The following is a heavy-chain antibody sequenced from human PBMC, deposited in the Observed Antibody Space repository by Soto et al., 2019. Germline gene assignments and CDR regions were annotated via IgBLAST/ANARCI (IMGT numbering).Heavy chain of an antibody. Sequence: SLRLSCAASGFTFSSYGMHWVRQAPGKGLEWVAVISYDGSNKYYADSVKGRFTISRDNSKNTLYLQMNSLRAEDTAVYYCAKDTMVRGANQGYFDYWGQGTLVTVSS. CDR2: ISYDGSNK. V-gene: IGHV3-30*18. J-gene: IGHJ4*02. CDR1: GFTFSSYG. D-gene: IGHD3-10*01. CDR3: AKDTMVRGANQGYFDY.